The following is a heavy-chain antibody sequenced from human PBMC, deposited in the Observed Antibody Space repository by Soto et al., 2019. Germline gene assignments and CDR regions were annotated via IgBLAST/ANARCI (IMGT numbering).Heavy chain of an antibody. Sequence: SQTLSLTCAISGDSVSSKSATWNWIRQSPSRGLEWLGRTYYRAKWFFDYAVSVKSRITINPDTSKNQFSLHLNSVTPEDTALYYCDRGGVPLVRWVTPYNWFDPWGQGTLVTVSS. D-gene: IGHD3-10*01. J-gene: IGHJ5*02. CDR1: GDSVSSKSAT. CDR3: DRGGVPLVRWVTPYNWFDP. CDR2: TYYRAKWFF. V-gene: IGHV6-1*01.